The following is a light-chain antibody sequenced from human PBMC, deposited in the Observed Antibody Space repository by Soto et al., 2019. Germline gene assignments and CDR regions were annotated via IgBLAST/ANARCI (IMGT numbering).Light chain of an antibody. CDR1: QSVSSY. Sequence: EVLLTPSPATLALSPGERATLSCRASQSVSSYLAWYQQKPGQAPRLLIYDASNRATGIPARFSGSGSGTEFTLTISSLQSGDFEVYYCQQYHKSPITFGQGTRLEIK. V-gene: IGKV3D-15*01. CDR3: QQYHKSPIT. J-gene: IGKJ5*01. CDR2: DAS.